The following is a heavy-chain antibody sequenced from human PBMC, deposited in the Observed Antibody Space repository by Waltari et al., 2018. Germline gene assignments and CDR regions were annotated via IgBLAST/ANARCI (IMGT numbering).Heavy chain of an antibody. Sequence: QVQLQESGPGLVKPSETLSLTCTVSGGSISSYYWSWIRQPPGKGLEWIGYIYYSGSTTYTPSLKSRVTISVDTSKNQFSLKLSSVTAADTAVYYCARGAPLEQQLVPNNWFDPWGQGTLVTVSS. J-gene: IGHJ5*02. CDR2: IYYSGST. CDR3: ARGAPLEQQLVPNNWFDP. CDR1: GGSISSYY. V-gene: IGHV4-59*01. D-gene: IGHD6-13*01.